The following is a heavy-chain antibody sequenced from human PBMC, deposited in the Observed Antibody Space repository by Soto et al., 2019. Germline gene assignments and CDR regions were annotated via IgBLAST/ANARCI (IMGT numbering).Heavy chain of an antibody. V-gene: IGHV1-8*01. J-gene: IGHJ6*03. CDR2: MNPNSGNT. Sequence: ASVKVSCKASGYTFTSYDINWVRQATGQGLEWMGWMNPNSGNTGYAQKFQGRVTMTRNTSISTAYMELSSLRSEDTAVYYCARDTVDPGLMGYYYYYYMDVWGKGTTVTVSS. CDR1: GYTFTSYD. CDR3: ARDTVDPGLMGYYYYYYMDV. D-gene: IGHD3-16*01.